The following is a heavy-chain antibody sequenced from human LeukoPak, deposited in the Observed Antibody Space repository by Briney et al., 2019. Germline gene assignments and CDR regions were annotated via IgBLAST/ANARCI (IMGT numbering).Heavy chain of an antibody. Sequence: ASVKVTCKASGSTFTGYYMHRVRQPPAPGKEWMGWINPNSGGTNYAQKFQGRVTMTRDTSISTAYMGQSRPRSDNTAVYYCARGGSSLNYFDYWGQGTLVTVSS. CDR1: GSTFTGYY. CDR2: INPNSGGT. V-gene: IGHV1-2*02. J-gene: IGHJ4*02. CDR3: ARGGSSLNYFDY. D-gene: IGHD3-16*01.